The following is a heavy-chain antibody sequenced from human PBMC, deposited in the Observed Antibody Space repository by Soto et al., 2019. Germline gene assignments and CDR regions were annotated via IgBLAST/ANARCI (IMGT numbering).Heavy chain of an antibody. J-gene: IGHJ4*02. D-gene: IGHD6-13*01. CDR2: IYHSGST. V-gene: IGHV4-61*05. CDR1: GGSIDSNRYY. Sequence: SETLSLTCTVSGGSIDSNRYYWAWIRQPPGKGLEWIGYIYHSGSTYYNPSLKSRVTISVDTSKNQLSLKLSSVTAADTAVYYCARGSAAGTKSPFDYWGQGTLVTVSS. CDR3: ARGSAAGTKSPFDY.